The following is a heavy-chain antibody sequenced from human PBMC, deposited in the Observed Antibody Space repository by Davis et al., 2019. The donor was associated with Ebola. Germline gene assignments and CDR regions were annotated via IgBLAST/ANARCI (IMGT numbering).Heavy chain of an antibody. V-gene: IGHV3-74*01. CDR1: EFTFSSNW. D-gene: IGHD2-2*01. CDR3: ARGTHYAHDY. CDR2: TNSDGSIT. Sequence: GESLKISCAASEFTFSSNWMHWVRQAPGKGLVWVSRTNSDGSITSYADSVKGRFTISRDNAKNTLYLQMNSLRDEDTAVYYCARGTHYAHDYWGQGTLVTVSS. J-gene: IGHJ4*02.